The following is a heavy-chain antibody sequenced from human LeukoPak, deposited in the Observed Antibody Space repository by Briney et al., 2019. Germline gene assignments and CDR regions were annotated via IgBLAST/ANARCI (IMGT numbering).Heavy chain of an antibody. D-gene: IGHD3-10*01. V-gene: IGHV1-69*05. CDR1: GGTFSSYA. CDR2: IIPIFGTA. CDR3: ASARGSGSNTDY. Sequence: SVKVSCKASGGTFSSYAISWVRQAPGQGLEWMGGIIPIFGTANYAQKFQGRVTITTDESTSTAYMELSSLRSEDTAVYYYASARGSGSNTDYWGQGTLVTVSS. J-gene: IGHJ4*02.